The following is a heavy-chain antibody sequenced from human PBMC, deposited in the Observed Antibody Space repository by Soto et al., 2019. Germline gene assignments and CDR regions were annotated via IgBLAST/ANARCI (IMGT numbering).Heavy chain of an antibody. V-gene: IGHV3-30-3*01. D-gene: IGHD1-26*01. J-gene: IGHJ4*02. CDR2: ISYDGSNK. CDR3: ARDQVGAPGSFDY. CDR1: GFTFSSYA. Sequence: QVQLVESGGGVVQPGRSLRLSCAASGFTFSSYAMHWVRQAPGKGLEWVAVISYDGSNKYYADSVEGRFTISRDNSKNTLYLQMNSLRAEDTAVYYCARDQVGAPGSFDYWGQGTLVTVSS.